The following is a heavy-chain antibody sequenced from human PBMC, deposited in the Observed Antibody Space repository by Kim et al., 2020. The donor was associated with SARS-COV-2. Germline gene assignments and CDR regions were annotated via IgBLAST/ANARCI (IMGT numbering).Heavy chain of an antibody. CDR3: ARDGHDYSNYPKYYFDY. V-gene: IGHV3-11*06. D-gene: IGHD4-4*01. J-gene: IGHJ4*02. Sequence: KGRFTISRDNAKNSLYLQMNSLRAKDTAVYYCARDGHDYSNYPKYYFDYWGQGTLVTVSS.